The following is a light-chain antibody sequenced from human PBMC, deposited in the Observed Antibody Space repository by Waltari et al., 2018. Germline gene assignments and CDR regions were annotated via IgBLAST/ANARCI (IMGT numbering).Light chain of an antibody. V-gene: IGKV3-11*01. CDR2: DAS. CDR1: QSVSSY. J-gene: IGKJ1*01. Sequence: EIVLTQSPATLSLSPGERATLSCRASQSVSSYLAWYQQKPGQAPRLLIYDASNRATVIPARFSVIGSCTDFTLTISSLEPEDFAVYYCQLCSNWLPLTFCQCTKVEIK. CDR3: QLCSNWLPLT.